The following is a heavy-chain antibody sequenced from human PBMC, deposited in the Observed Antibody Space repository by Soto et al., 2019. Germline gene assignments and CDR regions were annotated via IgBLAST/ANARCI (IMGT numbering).Heavy chain of an antibody. CDR3: ARDRRVAAARASNWFDP. CDR1: GFTFSSYA. Sequence: GGSLRLSCAASGFTFSSYAMSWVRQAPGKGLEWVSAISGSGGSTYYADSVKGRFTISRDNSKNTLYLQMNSLRAEDTAVYYCARDRRVAAARASNWFDPWGQGTLVTVSS. CDR2: ISGSGGST. V-gene: IGHV3-23*01. J-gene: IGHJ5*02. D-gene: IGHD6-13*01.